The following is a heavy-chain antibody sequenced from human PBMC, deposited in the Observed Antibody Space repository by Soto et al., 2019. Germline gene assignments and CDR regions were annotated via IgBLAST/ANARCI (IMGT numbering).Heavy chain of an antibody. CDR1: GFTFSGSA. CDR3: TSPLAYCGGDCYENYYYGGMDV. CDR2: IRSKANSYAT. Sequence: EVQLVESGGGLVQPGGSLKLSCAASGFTFSGSAMHWVRQASGKGLEWVGRIRSKANSYATAYAASVKGRFTISRDDSKNTAYLQMNSLKTEDTAVYYCTSPLAYCGGDCYENYYYGGMDVWGQGTTVTVSS. V-gene: IGHV3-73*02. D-gene: IGHD2-21*02. J-gene: IGHJ6*02.